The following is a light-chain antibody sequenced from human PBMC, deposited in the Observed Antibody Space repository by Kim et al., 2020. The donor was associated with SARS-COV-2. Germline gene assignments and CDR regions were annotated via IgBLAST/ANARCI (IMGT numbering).Light chain of an antibody. J-gene: IGKJ2*01. CDR2: EAS. V-gene: IGKV5-2*01. CDR3: LQNDTFPLT. CDR1: QDVDDD. Sequence: ETTLIQSPPFVSASPGDAVTVACRTSQDVDDDVNWYQQRPGQPPLLLIQEASTVGPGVSGRFSGSGYGHNFTLTIKNVQFDDAGHYFCLQNDTFPLTFDQGTKLEIK.